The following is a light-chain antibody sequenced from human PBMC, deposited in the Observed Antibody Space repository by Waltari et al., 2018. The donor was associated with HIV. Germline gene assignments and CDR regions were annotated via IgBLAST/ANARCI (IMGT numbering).Light chain of an antibody. CDR2: GTS. V-gene: IGKV3-20*01. CDR3: QQYGSSFLT. J-gene: IGKJ3*01. CDR1: RSVDSNY. Sequence: VLTQSPATLSLSPGERATLSCRASRSVDSNYLAWYQQGPGQAPRPLIYGTSNRAPGIPCRFTGGGSGGDFPSSHSCLEPDDFAVYYCQQYGSSFLTFGPGTKVEI.